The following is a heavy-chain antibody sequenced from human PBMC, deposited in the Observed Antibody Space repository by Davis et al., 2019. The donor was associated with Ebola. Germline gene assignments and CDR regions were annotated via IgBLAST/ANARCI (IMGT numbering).Heavy chain of an antibody. V-gene: IGHV3-23*01. CDR3: ARIRFLEWWGMDV. D-gene: IGHD3-3*01. Sequence: GGSLRLSCAASGFTFSSYAMSWVRQAPGKGLEWVSAISGSGGSTYYADSVKGRFTISSDNSKNTLNLQMNSLRAEDTAVYYCARIRFLEWWGMDVWGQGTTVTVSS. CDR2: ISGSGGST. CDR1: GFTFSSYA. J-gene: IGHJ6*02.